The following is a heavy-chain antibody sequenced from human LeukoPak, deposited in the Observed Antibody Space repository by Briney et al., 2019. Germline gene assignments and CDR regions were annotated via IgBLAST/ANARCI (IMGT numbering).Heavy chain of an antibody. V-gene: IGHV4-59*01. Sequence: SETLSLTCSVSGGSISSYYWSWIRQPPGKGLEWIGYIYYSGSTNYNPSLKSRVTISVDTSKNQFSLKLSSVTAADTAVYYCASLVSDFWSGYYFSGMDVWGQGTTVTVSS. D-gene: IGHD3-3*01. J-gene: IGHJ6*02. CDR3: ASLVSDFWSGYYFSGMDV. CDR1: GGSISSYY. CDR2: IYYSGST.